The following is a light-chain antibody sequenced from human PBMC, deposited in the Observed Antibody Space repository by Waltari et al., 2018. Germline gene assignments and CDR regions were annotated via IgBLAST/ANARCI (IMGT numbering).Light chain of an antibody. CDR1: SSNIGSNT. CDR3: AAWDDSLNGL. Sequence: QSVLTQPPSASGTPGQRVTISCSGSSSNIGSNTVNWYQQLPGTAPKLLIYSNNQRPSRVPDRFSGSKSGTSATLAISGLQSEDEADYICAAWDDSLNGLFGGGTKLTVL. V-gene: IGLV1-44*01. CDR2: SNN. J-gene: IGLJ2*01.